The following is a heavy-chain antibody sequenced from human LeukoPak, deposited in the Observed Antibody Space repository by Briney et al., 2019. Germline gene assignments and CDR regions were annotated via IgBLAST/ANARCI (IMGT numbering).Heavy chain of an antibody. CDR3: AVPYYYGSGSFYY. CDR1: GFTFSDYY. J-gene: IGHJ4*02. Sequence: GGSLRLSCAASGFTFSDYYMSWIRQAPGKGLEWVSYISSSGSTIYYADSVKGRFTISRDNAKNSLYLQMNSLRAEDTAVYYCAVPYYYGSGSFYYWGQGTLVTVSS. V-gene: IGHV3-11*04. D-gene: IGHD3-10*01. CDR2: ISSSGSTI.